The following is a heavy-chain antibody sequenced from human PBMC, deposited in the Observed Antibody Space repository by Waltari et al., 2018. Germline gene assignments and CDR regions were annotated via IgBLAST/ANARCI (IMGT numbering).Heavy chain of an antibody. V-gene: IGHV1-2*06. Sequence: QAKLVQSGAEVKKPGASVRVSCKAPGYTFTKYYIHWVRQAPGPGLEWMGRINPKSGDANYTQPFQGRVILTRDTSINTAYLEVTGLTSDDTAIFYCATANILGIGTFDYWGQGTLVSVSS. CDR1: GYTFTKYY. CDR2: INPKSGDA. J-gene: IGHJ4*02. CDR3: ATANILGIGTFDY. D-gene: IGHD1-1*01.